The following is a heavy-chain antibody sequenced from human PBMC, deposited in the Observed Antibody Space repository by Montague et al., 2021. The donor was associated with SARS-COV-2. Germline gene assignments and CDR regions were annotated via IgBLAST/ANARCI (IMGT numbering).Heavy chain of an antibody. CDR1: GGSISSSSYY. V-gene: IGHV4-39*01. D-gene: IGHD3-9*01. CDR2: INYSRST. J-gene: IGHJ5*02. CDR3: ALSVSYYYILSSSTNWFDP. Sequence: SETLSLTYTVSGGSISSSSYYWVWIRQPPGKGLVWIGSINYSRSTYSTPSLKSPVTISVDTSKNQFSLKLSSVTAADTAVYYCALSVSYYYILSSSTNWFDPWGQGTMVTVSS.